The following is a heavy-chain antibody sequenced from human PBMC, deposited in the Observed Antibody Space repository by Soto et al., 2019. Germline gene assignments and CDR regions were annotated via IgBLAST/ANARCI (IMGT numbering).Heavy chain of an antibody. CDR3: GGDSSSSRFFY. J-gene: IGHJ4*02. D-gene: IGHD6-6*01. CDR2: IHYSGSA. V-gene: IGHV4-59*08. CDR1: DDSISGSYWS. Sequence: PSETLSLTCSVSDDSISGSYWSSHHWTWIRQPPGQGLEWIGNIHYSGSANYNPSLKSRVTISIDTSKKQFSLKLSSVTAADTAVYYCGGDSSSSRFFYWGQGTLVTVSS.